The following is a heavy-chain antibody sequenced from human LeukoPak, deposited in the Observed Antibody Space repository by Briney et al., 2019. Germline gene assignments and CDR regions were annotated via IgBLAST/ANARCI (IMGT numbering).Heavy chain of an antibody. CDR2: INHSGST. CDR1: GGSFSGYY. D-gene: IGHD3-22*01. CDR3: ARTYYYDSSGYPTGYYFDY. Sequence: PSETLSLTCAVYGGSFSGYYWSWIRQPPGKGLEWIGGINHSGSTNYNPSLKSRVTISVDTSKNQFSLKLSSVTAADTAVYYCARTYYYDSSGYPTGYYFDYWGQGTLVTVSS. V-gene: IGHV4-34*01. J-gene: IGHJ4*02.